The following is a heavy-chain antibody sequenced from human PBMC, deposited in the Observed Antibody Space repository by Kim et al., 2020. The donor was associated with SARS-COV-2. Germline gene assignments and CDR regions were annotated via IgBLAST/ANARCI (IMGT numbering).Heavy chain of an antibody. D-gene: IGHD3-22*01. J-gene: IGHJ4*02. Sequence: RVTISVDTSKNQFSLKLSSVTAADTAVYYCARDDRGYYDSSGYIPGLFDYWGQGTLVTVSS. CDR3: ARDDRGYYDSSGYIPGLFDY. V-gene: IGHV4-31*02.